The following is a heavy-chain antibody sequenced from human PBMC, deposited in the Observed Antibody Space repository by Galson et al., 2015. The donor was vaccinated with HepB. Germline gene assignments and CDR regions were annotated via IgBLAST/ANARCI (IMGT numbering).Heavy chain of an antibody. V-gene: IGHV4-59*12. CDR1: GGSISSYY. J-gene: IGHJ5*02. D-gene: IGHD5-18*01. Sequence: QVQLQESGPGLVKPSETLSLTCTVSGGSISSYYWSWIRQPPGKGLEWIGYIYYSGSTNYNPSLKSRVTISVDTSKNQFSLKLTSLTAADTAVYYCARDVGIRGVDPWGQGTLVTVSS. CDR2: IYYSGST. CDR3: ARDVGIRGVDP.